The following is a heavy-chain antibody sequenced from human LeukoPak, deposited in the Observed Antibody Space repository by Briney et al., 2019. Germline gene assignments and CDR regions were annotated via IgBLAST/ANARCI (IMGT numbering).Heavy chain of an antibody. CDR1: GFTFSSYS. D-gene: IGHD4-17*01. CDR3: ARDLYGVLTYTTTYFDY. Sequence: GGSLRPSCAASGFTFSSYSMNWVRQAPGKGLEWVSSISSSSSYIYYADSVKGRFTISRDNAKNSLYLQMNSLRAEDTAVYYCARDLYGVLTYTTTYFDYWGQGTLVTVSS. V-gene: IGHV3-21*04. CDR2: ISSSSSYI. J-gene: IGHJ4*02.